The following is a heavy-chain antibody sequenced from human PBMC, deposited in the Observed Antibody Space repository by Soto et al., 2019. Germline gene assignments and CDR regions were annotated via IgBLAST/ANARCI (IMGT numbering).Heavy chain of an antibody. CDR2: IRSISSDI. V-gene: IGHV3-21*01. CDR1: GFTFSDYT. Sequence: EVQLVASGGGLVKPGGSLSLSCAASGFTFSDYTMNWVRQAPGKGLEWVSSIRSISSDIYYADSVKGRFTISRDNAKNSLYLQMNSLRAEDTAVYYCARDNWFDPWGQGTLVTVSS. J-gene: IGHJ5*02. CDR3: ARDNWFDP.